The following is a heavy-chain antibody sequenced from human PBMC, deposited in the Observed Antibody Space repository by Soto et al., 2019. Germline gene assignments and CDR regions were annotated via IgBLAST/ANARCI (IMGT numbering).Heavy chain of an antibody. V-gene: IGHV3-30*18. CDR2: MSYEGRTN. D-gene: IGHD6-19*01. CDR1: GFTSSTYC. Sequence: GGSLRLSCAASGFTSSTYCMHWVRQAPGKGLAWVAVMSYEGRTNYYADSVKGRFTVSRDSSKNTLYLQMNSLRDEDTAVYYCGNERRGSGWFVCNSWGQGGLVTVSS. J-gene: IGHJ4*02. CDR3: GNERRGSGWFVCNS.